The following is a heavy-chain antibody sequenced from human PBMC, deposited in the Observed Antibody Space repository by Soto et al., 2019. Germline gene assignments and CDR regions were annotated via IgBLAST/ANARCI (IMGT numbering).Heavy chain of an antibody. CDR2: VLQTGSST. Sequence: WGSLRLSCAASGFTFITYTIIFFRHPPGKWLEWVSAVLQTGSSTFYADSVKGRFTISRDNSKNTLYLQMNNLRAEDTAVYYCAKDFTPDGYWDFDYWGQGTLVTVSS. J-gene: IGHJ4*02. D-gene: IGHD4-17*01. CDR3: AKDFTPDGYWDFDY. CDR1: GFTFITYT. V-gene: IGHV3-23*01.